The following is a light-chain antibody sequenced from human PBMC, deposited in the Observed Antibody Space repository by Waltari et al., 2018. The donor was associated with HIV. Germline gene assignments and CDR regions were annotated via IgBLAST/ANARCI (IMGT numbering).Light chain of an antibody. Sequence: IQMTQSPSSPSASVGDRVTITCRAGQTISTYLNWYQQRPGKAPKLLIYGASSLQSGVPSRFSGSGSGTDFILTIRSLQPEDFATYYCQQSYRTPLSFGQGTKLEIK. CDR1: QTISTY. V-gene: IGKV1-39*01. CDR3: QQSYRTPLS. J-gene: IGKJ2*03. CDR2: GAS.